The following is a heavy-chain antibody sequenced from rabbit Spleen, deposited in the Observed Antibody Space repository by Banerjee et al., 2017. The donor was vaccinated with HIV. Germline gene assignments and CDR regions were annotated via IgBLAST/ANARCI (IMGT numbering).Heavy chain of an antibody. CDR1: GFSFSGGAY. V-gene: IGHV1S40*01. Sequence: QSLEESGGDLVKPGASLTLTCTASGFSFSGGAYIGWVRQAPGKGLEWIACIGIRSGTTHYATWAKGRFTISKTSSTTVTLQMTSLTAADTATYFCARGDASDSGSSLWGPGTLVTVS. D-gene: IGHD1-1*01. CDR2: IGIRSGTT. CDR3: ARGDASDSGSSL. J-gene: IGHJ6*01.